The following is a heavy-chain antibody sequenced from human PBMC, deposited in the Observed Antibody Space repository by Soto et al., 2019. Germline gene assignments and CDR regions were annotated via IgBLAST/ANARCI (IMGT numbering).Heavy chain of an antibody. J-gene: IGHJ4*02. CDR3: ARETSQARLDY. CDR2: IYHSGST. Sequence: PSETLSLTCAVSGYSISSGYYWGWIRQPPGKGLEWIGSIYHSGSTYYNPSLKSRVTISVDTSKNQFSLKLSSVTAADTAVYYCARETSQARLDYWGQGTLVTVS. V-gene: IGHV4-38-2*02. CDR1: GYSISSGYY.